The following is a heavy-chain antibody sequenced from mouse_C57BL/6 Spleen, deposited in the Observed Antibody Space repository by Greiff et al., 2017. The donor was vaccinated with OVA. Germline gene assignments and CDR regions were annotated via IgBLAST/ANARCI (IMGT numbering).Heavy chain of an antibody. CDR1: GYTFTSYW. CDR3: ASVGIYSDYPYYAMDY. V-gene: IGHV1-55*01. D-gene: IGHD2-13*01. CDR2: IYPGSGST. J-gene: IGHJ4*01. Sequence: QVQLQQPGAELVKPGASVKMSCKASGYTFTSYWITWVKQRPGQGLEWIGDIYPGSGSTNYNEKFKSKATLTVDTSSSTAYMQLSSLTSEDSAVYYCASVGIYSDYPYYAMDYWGQGTSVTVSS.